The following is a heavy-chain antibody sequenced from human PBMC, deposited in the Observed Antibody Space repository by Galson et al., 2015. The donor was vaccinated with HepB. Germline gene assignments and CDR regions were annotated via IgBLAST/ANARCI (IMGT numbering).Heavy chain of an antibody. CDR3: TREGWGYYGSGSHYTDYYYKGMDV. CDR2: ISSRSSYI. V-gene: IGHV3-21*04. CDR1: GFTFNISP. D-gene: IGHD3-10*01. J-gene: IGHJ6*02. Sequence: SLRLSCAASGFTFNISPMNWFRQAPGKGLEWVSSISSRSSYIYYADSVKGRFTISRDNAKNSLDLQMNSLRVEDTAVYYCTREGWGYYGSGSHYTDYYYKGMDVWGQGTTVTVSS.